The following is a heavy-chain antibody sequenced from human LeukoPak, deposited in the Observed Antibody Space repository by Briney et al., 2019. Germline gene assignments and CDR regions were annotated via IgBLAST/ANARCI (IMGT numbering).Heavy chain of an antibody. J-gene: IGHJ6*03. CDR2: INPNSGGT. V-gene: IGHV1-2*06. Sequence: GASVKVSCKASGYTFTGYCMHWVRQAPGQGLEWMGRINPNSGGTNYAQKFQGRVTMTRDTSISTAYMELSRLRSDDTAVYYCARDFAAAGPQPGADYYMDVWGKGTTVTVSS. CDR1: GYTFTGYC. CDR3: ARDFAAAGPQPGADYYMDV. D-gene: IGHD6-13*01.